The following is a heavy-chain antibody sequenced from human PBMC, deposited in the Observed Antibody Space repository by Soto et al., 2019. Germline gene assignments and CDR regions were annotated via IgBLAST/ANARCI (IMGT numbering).Heavy chain of an antibody. CDR1: GFTFNTSA. J-gene: IGHJ4*02. D-gene: IGHD4-17*01. V-gene: IGHV3-23*01. CDR3: AKDLYDYGNYDYFGS. CDR2: ISGSGGST. Sequence: PGGSLRLSCAVSGFTFNTSAMSWVCQAPGKGLQWVSSISGSGGSTYYADSVKGRFTISRDNYKNTLYLQMSSLRAEDTAIYCCAKDLYDYGNYDYFGSWGQGILVTVSS.